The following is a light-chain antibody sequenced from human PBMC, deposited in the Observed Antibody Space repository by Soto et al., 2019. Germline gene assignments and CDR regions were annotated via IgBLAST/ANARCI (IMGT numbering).Light chain of an antibody. CDR1: QSVTSY. CDR2: DAS. V-gene: IGKV3-11*01. Sequence: EIVLTQSPVTLSLSPGERATLSCRASQSVTSYLAWYQQKPGQAPRLLIFDASNRATGIPARFSGTGFGTDFPLTISSLEPEDFAVYYCQQRCDWPLTFGGGIQVEI. CDR3: QQRCDWPLT. J-gene: IGKJ4*01.